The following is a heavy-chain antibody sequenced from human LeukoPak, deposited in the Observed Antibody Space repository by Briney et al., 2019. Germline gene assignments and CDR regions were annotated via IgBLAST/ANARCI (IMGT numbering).Heavy chain of an antibody. CDR1: GFSFSTYG. CDR2: ISYDGSNK. V-gene: IGHV3-30*19. D-gene: IGHD2-2*01. J-gene: IGHJ6*02. Sequence: GRSLRLSCAASGFSFSTYGMHWVRLAPGKGLEWVAVISYDGSNKYYADSVKGRFTISRDNSKNTLYLQMNSLRAEDTAVYYCARDGSTSRYYYGMDVWGQGTTVTVSS. CDR3: ARDGSTSRYYYGMDV.